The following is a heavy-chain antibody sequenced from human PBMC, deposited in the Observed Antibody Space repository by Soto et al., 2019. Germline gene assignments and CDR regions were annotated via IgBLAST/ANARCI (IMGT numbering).Heavy chain of an antibody. D-gene: IGHD3-10*01. V-gene: IGHV3-23*01. CDR2: IIGIGVSI. CDR3: AKPERITMVRSRPYYYGMDV. Sequence: GGSLRLSCAASGFTFSSYAMSWVRQAPGKGLEWFSAIIGIGVSIYYAVSVKGRFTISRDNSKYTLYLQMNSLRAEDTAVYYFAKPERITMVRSRPYYYGMDVWGQGTTVTVSS. J-gene: IGHJ6*02. CDR1: GFTFSSYA.